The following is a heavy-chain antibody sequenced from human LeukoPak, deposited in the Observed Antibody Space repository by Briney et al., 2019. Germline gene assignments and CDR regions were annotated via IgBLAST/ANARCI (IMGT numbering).Heavy chain of an antibody. J-gene: IGHJ6*02. Sequence: GGSLRLSCVASGITFSSYSMNWVRQAPGKGLEWVSSISSRSSYIHYADSVKGRFTISRDNAKNSLYLQMNSLRAEDTAVYYCAGAAAGYYYYYGMDVWGQGTTVTVSS. V-gene: IGHV3-21*01. D-gene: IGHD6-13*01. CDR3: AGAAAGYYYYYGMDV. CDR2: ISSRSSYI. CDR1: GITFSSYS.